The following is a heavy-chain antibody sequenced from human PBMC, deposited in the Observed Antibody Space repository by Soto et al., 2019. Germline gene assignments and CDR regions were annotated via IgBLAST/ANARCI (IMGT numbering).Heavy chain of an antibody. J-gene: IGHJ4*02. CDR2: IYWNDDK. V-gene: IGHV2-5*01. D-gene: IGHD6-19*01. CDR3: AHRPSGWYLFDY. CDR1: GFSLSTSGLG. Sequence: SGPTLVNPTETLTLTCTFSGFSLSTSGLGVGWIRQPPGKALEWLALIYWNDDKRYSPSLKARLTITKDTSKNQVVLTMTNMDPVDTATYYCAHRPSGWYLFDYWGQGTLVTVSS.